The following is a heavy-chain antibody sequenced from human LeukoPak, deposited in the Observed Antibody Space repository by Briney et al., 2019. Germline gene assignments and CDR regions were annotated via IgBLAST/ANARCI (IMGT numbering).Heavy chain of an antibody. D-gene: IGHD2-2*01. V-gene: IGHV1-18*01. CDR3: ASHKYCSGTSCYAFDI. CDR1: GYTFTSYG. Sequence: ASVKVSCKASGYTFTSYGISWVRQAPGQGLEWMGWISAYNGNTNYAQKLQGRVTMTTDTSTSTAYMELRSLRSDDTAVYYCASHKYCSGTSCYAFDIWGQGTMVTVSS. CDR2: ISAYNGNT. J-gene: IGHJ3*02.